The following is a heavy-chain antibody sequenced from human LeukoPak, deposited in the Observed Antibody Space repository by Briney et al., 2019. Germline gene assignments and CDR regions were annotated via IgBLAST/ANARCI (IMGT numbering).Heavy chain of an antibody. J-gene: IGHJ6*03. CDR2: IHYSGST. V-gene: IGHV4-39*07. CDR1: GGSISGGSYY. D-gene: IGHD2-15*01. Sequence: SEALSLTCTVSGGSISGGSYYWGWIRQPPGKGLEWIGSIHYSGSTNYNPSLKSRVTISVDTSKNQFSPKLSSVTAADTAVYYCARGYCSGGSCYSYYYNYMDVWGKGTTVTVSS. CDR3: ARGYCSGGSCYSYYYNYMDV.